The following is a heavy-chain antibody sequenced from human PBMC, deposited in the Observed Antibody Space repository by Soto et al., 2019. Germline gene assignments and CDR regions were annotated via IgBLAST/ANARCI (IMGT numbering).Heavy chain of an antibody. CDR1: GFAFSSYC. J-gene: IGHJ5*02. CDR2: ISSDGRNT. Sequence: ELQLVESGGGLVQPGGSLRLSCAASGFAFSSYCMQWVRQAPGKGPVWVSRISSDGRNTTYADFVKGRFTISRDNAENTLHLQMTSLTDADTAVYYCIKSSTVTGVGGYRWGQGTLVTVSS. CDR3: IKSSTVTGVGGYR. D-gene: IGHD6-19*01. V-gene: IGHV3-74*01.